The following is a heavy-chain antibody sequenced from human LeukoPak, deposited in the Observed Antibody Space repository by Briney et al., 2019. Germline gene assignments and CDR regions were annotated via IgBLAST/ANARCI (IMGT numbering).Heavy chain of an antibody. CDR3: AKDAEGYFDY. CDR1: GFTFSSYA. V-gene: IGHV3-64*01. J-gene: IGHJ4*02. CDR2: ISSNGGST. Sequence: PGGSLRLSCAASGFTFSSYAMHWVRQAPGKGLEYVSAISSNGGSTYYANSVKGRFTISRDNSKNTLYLQMGSLRAEDMAVYYCAKDAEGYFDYWGQGTLVTVSS.